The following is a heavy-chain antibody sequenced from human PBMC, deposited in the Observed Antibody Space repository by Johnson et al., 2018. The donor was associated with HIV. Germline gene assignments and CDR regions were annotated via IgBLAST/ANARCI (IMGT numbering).Heavy chain of an antibody. CDR1: GFTFSSYA. CDR2: ISYDGSNK. CDR3: ANLEYNSTDAFDS. D-gene: IGHD6-6*01. V-gene: IGHV3-30*04. Sequence: QVQLVESGGGVVQPGRSLRLSCAASGFTFSSYAMHWVRQAPGKGLEWVAVISYDGSNKYYADSVKGRFTISRDNSKNTLYLQMNSLRAEDTAVYYCANLEYNSTDAFDSWGQGTMVTVSS. J-gene: IGHJ3*02.